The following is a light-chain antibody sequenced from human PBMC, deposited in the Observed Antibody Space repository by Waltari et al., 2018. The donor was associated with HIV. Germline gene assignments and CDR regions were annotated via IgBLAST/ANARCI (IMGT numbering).Light chain of an antibody. CDR1: SSDVGAFKY. J-gene: IGLJ1*01. V-gene: IGLV2-8*01. CDR2: DVT. Sequence: QSALTQPPSASGSPGQSVSISCTGASSDVGAFKYASWYQQHPGKAPKLLIYDVTKRPSGVPDRFSGSKSGNTASLTVSGLQAEDEAHYYCSSYAGSSMSYAFGTGTKVTVL. CDR3: SSYAGSSMSYA.